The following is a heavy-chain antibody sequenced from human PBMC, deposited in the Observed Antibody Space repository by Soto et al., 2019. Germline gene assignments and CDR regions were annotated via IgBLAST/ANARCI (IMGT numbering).Heavy chain of an antibody. CDR1: EFKFRSYG. J-gene: IGHJ4*02. CDR3: AREEDTYYYDSSGYYWVY. Sequence: GGSMRLCWAASEFKFRSYGMHWIRQDKGKGLEWVAVIWYDGSNKYYADFVKGRFTISRDNSKNTLYLQMNSLRAEDTAVYYCAREEDTYYYDSSGYYWVYWGQGTLVTVSS. CDR2: IWYDGSNK. D-gene: IGHD3-22*01. V-gene: IGHV3-33*01.